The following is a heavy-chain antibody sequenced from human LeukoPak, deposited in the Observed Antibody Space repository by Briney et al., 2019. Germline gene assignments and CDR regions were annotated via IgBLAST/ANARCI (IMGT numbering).Heavy chain of an antibody. Sequence: ASVKVSCKASGYTFTGYYMHWVRQAPGQGLEGMGWINPNSGGTNYAQKFQGRVTMTRDTSISTAYMELSRLRSDDTAVYYCARYRNYYDSSGYYYVEYFQHWGQGTLVTVSS. CDR1: GYTFTGYY. CDR2: INPNSGGT. CDR3: ARYRNYYDSSGYYYVEYFQH. J-gene: IGHJ1*01. D-gene: IGHD3-22*01. V-gene: IGHV1-2*02.